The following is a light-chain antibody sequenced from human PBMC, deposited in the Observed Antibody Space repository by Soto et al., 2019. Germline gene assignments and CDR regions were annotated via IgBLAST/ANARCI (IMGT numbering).Light chain of an antibody. CDR1: QSINTW. CDR3: QQYNSHSSYT. V-gene: IGKV1-5*03. Sequence: DMQMTQSPSTLSASVGDSVTNTCRASQSINTWLAWYQQKPGKAPKLLIYKASSLGSGVPSRFSGSGSGTEFTLTISSLQPDDFAIYYCQQYNSHSSYTFGQGTKLEIK. J-gene: IGKJ2*01. CDR2: KAS.